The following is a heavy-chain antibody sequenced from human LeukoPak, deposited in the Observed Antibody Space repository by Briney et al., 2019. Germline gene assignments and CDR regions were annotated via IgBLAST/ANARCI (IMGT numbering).Heavy chain of an antibody. Sequence: SETLSLTCTVSGGSISSSSYYWGWIRQPPGKGLEWIGSIYYSGSTYYNPSLKSRVTISVDTSKNQFSLKLSSVTAADTAVYYCAGHVESSGYYWFDPWGQGSLVTVSS. CDR2: IYYSGST. D-gene: IGHD3-22*01. CDR3: AGHVESSGYYWFDP. V-gene: IGHV4-39*01. CDR1: GGSISSSSYY. J-gene: IGHJ5*02.